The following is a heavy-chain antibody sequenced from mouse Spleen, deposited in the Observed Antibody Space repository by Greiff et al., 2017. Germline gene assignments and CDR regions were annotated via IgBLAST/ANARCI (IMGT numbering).Heavy chain of an antibody. V-gene: IGHV5-6-5*01. CDR2: ISSGGST. J-gene: IGHJ1*01. Sequence: EVQGVESGGGLVKPGGSLKLSCAASGFTFSSYAMSWVRQTPEKRLEWVASISSGGSTYYPDSVKGRFTISRDNARNILYLQMSSLRSEDTAMYYCARGYYGNFPYWYFDVWGAGTTVTVSS. CDR1: GFTFSSYA. CDR3: ARGYYGNFPYWYFDV. D-gene: IGHD2-1*01.